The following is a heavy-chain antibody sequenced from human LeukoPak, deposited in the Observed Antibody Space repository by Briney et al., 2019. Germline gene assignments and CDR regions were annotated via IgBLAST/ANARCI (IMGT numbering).Heavy chain of an antibody. D-gene: IGHD2-15*01. CDR1: GFTFSSYA. J-gene: IGHJ4*02. CDR3: AKNRGYCSGGSCYADY. CDR2: IGNNGDST. Sequence: PGGSLRLSCAASGFTFSSYAMSWVRQAPGKGLEWVSAIGNNGDSTYYADSVKGRFTISRDNSKNTLYLQMNILRAEDTAVYYCAKNRGYCSGGSCYADYWGQGTLVTVSS. V-gene: IGHV3-23*01.